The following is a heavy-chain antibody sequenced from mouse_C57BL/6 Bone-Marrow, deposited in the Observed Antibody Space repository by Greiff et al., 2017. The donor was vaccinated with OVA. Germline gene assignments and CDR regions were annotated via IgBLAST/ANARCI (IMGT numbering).Heavy chain of an antibody. Sequence: DVQLVESGGGLVQPGGSLKLSCAASGFTFSDYYMYWVRQTPEKRLEWVAYISNGGGSTYYPDTVKGRFTISRDNAKNTLYLQMSRLKSEDTSMYYCARQNDDYGAWFAYWGQGTLVTVSA. D-gene: IGHD2-4*01. V-gene: IGHV5-12*01. CDR1: GFTFSDYY. CDR2: ISNGGGST. CDR3: ARQNDDYGAWFAY. J-gene: IGHJ3*01.